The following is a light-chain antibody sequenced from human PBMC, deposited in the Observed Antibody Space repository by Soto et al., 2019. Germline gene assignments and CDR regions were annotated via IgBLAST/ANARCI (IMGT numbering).Light chain of an antibody. Sequence: QSALTQPASVSGSPGQSITISCTGTSSDVGGYNYVSWYQQHPGKAPKLMIYEVSNRPSGVSNRFSGSKSGNTASLTISGLPAEEEADYYCSSDTSSSSCVFGTGTKLTVL. J-gene: IGLJ1*01. V-gene: IGLV2-14*01. CDR3: SSDTSSSSCV. CDR2: EVS. CDR1: SSDVGGYNY.